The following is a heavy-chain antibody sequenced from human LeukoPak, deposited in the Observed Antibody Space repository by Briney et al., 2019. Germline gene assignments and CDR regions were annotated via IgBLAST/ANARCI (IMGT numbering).Heavy chain of an antibody. J-gene: IGHJ3*02. D-gene: IGHD3-22*01. CDR1: GFTFGDYA. CDR3: TRDETYYYDSSGSDAFDI. CDR2: IRSKAYGGAT. V-gene: IGHV3-49*03. Sequence: GGSLRLSCTASGFTFGDYAMSWFRQAPGKGLEWVGFIRSKAYGGATEYAASVKGRFIISRDDSKSIAYLQMNSLKTEDTAVYYCTRDETYYYDSSGSDAFDIWGQGTMVTVSS.